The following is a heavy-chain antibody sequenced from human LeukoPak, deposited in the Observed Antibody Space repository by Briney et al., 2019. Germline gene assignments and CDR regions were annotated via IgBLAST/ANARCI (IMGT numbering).Heavy chain of an antibody. V-gene: IGHV5-51*01. D-gene: IGHD6-13*01. J-gene: IGHJ4*02. CDR2: IYPGDSDT. CDR1: GYSFTSYW. Sequence: GESLKISCKGSGYSFTSYWIGWVRQMPGKGLGWMGIIYPGDSDTRYRPSFQGQVTISVDKSITTAYLQWSSLKASDTAMYYCARAYGSTYYFDYWGQGTLVTVSS. CDR3: ARAYGSTYYFDY.